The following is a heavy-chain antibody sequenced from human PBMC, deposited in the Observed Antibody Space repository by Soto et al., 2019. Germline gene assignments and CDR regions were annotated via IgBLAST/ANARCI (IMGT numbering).Heavy chain of an antibody. CDR3: ARVTWGAGGVLGEVDY. J-gene: IGHJ4*02. Sequence: SETLSLTCTVSGVSISSYYWSWIRQPPGKGLEWIGNIYYSGSTNYNPSLKSRVTISVDTSKNQFSLKLSSVTAADTAVYYCARVTWGAGGVLGEVDYWGQGTLVTVSS. V-gene: IGHV4-59*01. CDR2: IYYSGST. CDR1: GVSISSYY. D-gene: IGHD3-16*01.